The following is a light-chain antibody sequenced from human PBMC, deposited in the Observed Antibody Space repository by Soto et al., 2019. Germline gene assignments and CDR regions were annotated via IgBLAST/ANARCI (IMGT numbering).Light chain of an antibody. J-gene: IGKJ1*01. V-gene: IGKV3-20*01. CDR2: DTC. CDR1: QSVSSSY. CDR3: QQCGSAPS. Sequence: EIVLTQSPGTLSLSPGERATLSCRASQSVSSSYLAWYQQKPGQAPRLLIYDTCSRATGIPDSFSGSGSGTDFTLAISRLEAEDFAVYYCQQCGSAPSFGQGTKVELK.